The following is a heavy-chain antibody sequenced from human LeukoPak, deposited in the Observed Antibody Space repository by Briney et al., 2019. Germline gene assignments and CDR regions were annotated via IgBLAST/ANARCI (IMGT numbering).Heavy chain of an antibody. J-gene: IGHJ4*02. Sequence: SETLSLTCTVSGGSISSYYWSWIRQPPGKGLEWIGYIYYSGSTYYNPSLKSRVTISVDTSKNQFSLKLSSVTAADTAVYYCARGGVVGATEWDYWGQGTLVTVSS. CDR1: GGSISSYY. CDR2: IYYSGST. D-gene: IGHD1-26*01. CDR3: ARGGVVGATEWDY. V-gene: IGHV4-59*01.